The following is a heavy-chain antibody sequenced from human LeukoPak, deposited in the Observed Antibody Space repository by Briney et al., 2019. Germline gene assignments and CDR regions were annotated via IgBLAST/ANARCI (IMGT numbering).Heavy chain of an antibody. CDR1: GYTFTGYY. CDR3: ARDPSYYDY. CDR2: ISAYNGNT. Sequence: ASVKVSCKASGYTFTGYYMHWVRQAPGQGLEWMGWISAYNGNTNYAQKLQGRVTMTTDTSTSTAYMELRSLRSDDTALYYCARDPSYYDYWGQGTLVTVSS. J-gene: IGHJ4*02. V-gene: IGHV1-18*04.